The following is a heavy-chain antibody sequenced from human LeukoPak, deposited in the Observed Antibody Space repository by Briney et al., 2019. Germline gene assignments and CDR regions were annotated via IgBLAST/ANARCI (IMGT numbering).Heavy chain of an antibody. CDR2: IYYSGST. V-gene: IGHV4-59*01. CDR1: GGSFSGYY. D-gene: IGHD5-24*01. J-gene: IGHJ3*02. Sequence: PSETLSLTCAVYGGSFSGYYWSWIRQPPGKGLEWIGYIYYSGSTNYNPSLKSRVTISVDTSKNQFSLKLSSVTAADTAVYYCAREWRKMATIIAFDIWGQGTMVTVSS. CDR3: AREWRKMATIIAFDI.